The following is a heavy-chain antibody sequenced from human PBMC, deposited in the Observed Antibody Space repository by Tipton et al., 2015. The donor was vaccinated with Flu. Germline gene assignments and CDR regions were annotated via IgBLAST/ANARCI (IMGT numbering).Heavy chain of an antibody. J-gene: IGHJ4*02. V-gene: IGHV4-38-2*02. CDR1: GYSISSGYY. CDR3: ARGEASYYYDSSGYHDY. Sequence: LRLSCTVSGYSISSGYYWGWIRQPPGKGLEWIGSIYHSGSTYYNPSLKSRVTISVDTSKNQFSLKLSSVTAADTAVYYCARGEASYYYDSSGYHDYWGQGTLVTVSS. D-gene: IGHD3-22*01. CDR2: IYHSGST.